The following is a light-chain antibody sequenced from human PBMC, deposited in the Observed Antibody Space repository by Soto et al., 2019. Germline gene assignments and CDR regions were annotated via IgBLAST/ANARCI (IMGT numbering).Light chain of an antibody. Sequence: AIQMTQSPSSLSASVGDSVTITCRASQVISSDLDWYQQKPGKAPNLLVYPASSLQSGVPSRFSGSGSGTDFTLTISSLQPEDFATYYCLQDYNYPLTFGGGTKVEI. CDR1: QVISSD. J-gene: IGKJ4*01. CDR2: PAS. CDR3: LQDYNYPLT. V-gene: IGKV1-6*01.